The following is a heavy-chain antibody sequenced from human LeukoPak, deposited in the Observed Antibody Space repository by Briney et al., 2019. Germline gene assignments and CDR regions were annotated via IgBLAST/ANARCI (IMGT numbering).Heavy chain of an antibody. D-gene: IGHD6-13*01. Sequence: SETLSLTCTVSGGSISSYYWSWIRRPAGKGLEWIGRIYTSGSTNYNPSLKSRVTMSVDTSKNQFSLKLSSVTAADTAVYYCARGYSSSWYYFDYWGQGTLVTVSS. CDR1: GGSISSYY. CDR2: IYTSGST. J-gene: IGHJ4*02. CDR3: ARGYSSSWYYFDY. V-gene: IGHV4-4*07.